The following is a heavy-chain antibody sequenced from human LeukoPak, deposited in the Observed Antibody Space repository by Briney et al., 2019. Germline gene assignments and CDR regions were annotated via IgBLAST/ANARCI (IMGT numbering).Heavy chain of an antibody. CDR1: GGSISSGGYY. Sequence: PSETLSLTCTVSGGSISSGGYYWSWIRQHPGKGLEWIGYIYYSGSTYYNPSFKSRVTISVDTSKNQFSLKLSSVTAADTAVYYCARGAKTGRTVWGQGTLVTVSS. CDR2: IYYSGST. D-gene: IGHD1-14*01. V-gene: IGHV4-31*03. CDR3: ARGAKTGRTV. J-gene: IGHJ4*02.